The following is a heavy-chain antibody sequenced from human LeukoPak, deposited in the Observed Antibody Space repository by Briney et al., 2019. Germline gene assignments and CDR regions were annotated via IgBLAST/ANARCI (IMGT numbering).Heavy chain of an antibody. CDR3: ARVYDGSGYVHFDFLN. V-gene: IGHV3-30*02. J-gene: IGHJ4*02. CDR2: IRYDGSNK. D-gene: IGHD3-22*01. Sequence: GGSLRLSCAASGFTFSSYGMHWVRQAPGKGLEWVAFIRYDGSNKYYADSVKGRFTISRDNSKNTLYLQMNSLRAEDTAVYYCARVYDGSGYVHFDFLNWGQGTLVTVSS. CDR1: GFTFSSYG.